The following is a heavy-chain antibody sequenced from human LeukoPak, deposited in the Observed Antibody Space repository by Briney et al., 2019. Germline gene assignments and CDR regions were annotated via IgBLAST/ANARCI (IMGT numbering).Heavy chain of an antibody. V-gene: IGHV3-48*03. D-gene: IGHD3-10*02. Sequence: GGSLTLSCAACGFTFSSYEMNWVRQARGKGLEWVAYISSSGSTIYYAASGKGRFSISRDNAKNSLYLQMNSLRAEDAAVYYCAELGITMIGGVWGKGTMVTISS. CDR3: AELGITMIGGV. CDR1: GFTFSSYE. J-gene: IGHJ6*04. CDR2: ISSSGSTI.